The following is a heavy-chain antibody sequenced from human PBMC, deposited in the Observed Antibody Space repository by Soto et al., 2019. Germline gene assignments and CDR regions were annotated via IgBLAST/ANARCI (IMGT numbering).Heavy chain of an antibody. Sequence: PSETLSLTCTVSGGSISPYYWSWIRQPPGKGLEWVGYIYFGGTTTYNPSLKSRVTISVDASKNQFSLKLTSVTAADTAVYYCARLGGYFQALDSWGQGTLVTVSS. CDR1: GGSISPYY. D-gene: IGHD3-22*01. J-gene: IGHJ4*02. CDR3: ARLGGYFQALDS. CDR2: IYFGGTT. V-gene: IGHV4-59*08.